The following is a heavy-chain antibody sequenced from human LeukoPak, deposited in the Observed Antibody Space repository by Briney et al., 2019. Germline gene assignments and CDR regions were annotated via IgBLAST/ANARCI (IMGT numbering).Heavy chain of an antibody. CDR2: ISRSGSTK. V-gene: IGHV3-48*03. J-gene: IGHJ6*04. CDR1: GFTFSSYE. Sequence: SGGSLRLSCAASGFTFSSYEMSWVRQAPGKGLEWVSSISRSGSTKYYADSVKGRFTISRDNSKNTLYLQMNSLRAEDTAVYYCAKAAGLDVWGKGTTVTVSS. D-gene: IGHD6-13*01. CDR3: AKAAGLDV.